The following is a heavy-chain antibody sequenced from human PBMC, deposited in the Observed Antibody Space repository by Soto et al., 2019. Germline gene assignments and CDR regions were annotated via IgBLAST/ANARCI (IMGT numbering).Heavy chain of an antibody. CDR2: IIPIFGTA. CDR3: ARDISGDPGTVWFDP. J-gene: IGHJ5*02. V-gene: IGHV1-69*13. Sequence: SVKVSCKASGGTFSSYAISWVRQAPGQGLEWMGGIIPIFGTANYTQKFQGRVTITADESTSTAYMELSSLRSEDTAVYYCARDISGDPGTVWFDPWGQGTLVTVSS. CDR1: GGTFSSYA. D-gene: IGHD2-15*01.